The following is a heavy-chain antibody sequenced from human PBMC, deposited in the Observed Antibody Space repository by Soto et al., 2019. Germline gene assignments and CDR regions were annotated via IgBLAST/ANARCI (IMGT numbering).Heavy chain of an antibody. J-gene: IGHJ3*02. V-gene: IGHV1-18*01. Sequence: ASVXVSFKASCYTFTIYGIILLLRAPGQGLEWMGWISAYNGNTNYAQKLQGRVTMTTDTSTSTAYMELRSLRSDDTAVYYCARGGYYDTTHVDFDIWGQGTMVNV. CDR1: CYTFTIYG. D-gene: IGHD3-22*01. CDR2: ISAYNGNT. CDR3: ARGGYYDTTHVDFDI.